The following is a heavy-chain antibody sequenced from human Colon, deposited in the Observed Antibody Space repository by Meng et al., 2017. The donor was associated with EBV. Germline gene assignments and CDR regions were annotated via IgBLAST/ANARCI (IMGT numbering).Heavy chain of an antibody. CDR3: ARGTPGRSYSDY. V-gene: IGHV1-18*01. Sequence: VPWLQSGAEVKKPGASGRVSCEASGYTFASYGISWLRQAPGQGLEWMGWFVNNVDTYSAQKFQGRVTMTTDTHTSTAFMEPRSLRSDDTAVYYCARGTPGRSYSDYWGQGTLVTVSS. J-gene: IGHJ4*02. CDR1: GYTFASYG. CDR2: FVNNVDT. D-gene: IGHD3-10*01.